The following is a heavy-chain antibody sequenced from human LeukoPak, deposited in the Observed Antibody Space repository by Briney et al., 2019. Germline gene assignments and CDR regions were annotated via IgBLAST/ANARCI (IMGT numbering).Heavy chain of an antibody. D-gene: IGHD6-13*01. CDR2: MYDSGRT. V-gene: IGHV4-59*12. CDR3: ARDYSGSSSWNWFDP. J-gene: IGHJ5*02. Sequence: PSETLSLTCTVSGDSIRNYYWNWIRQSPGKGLEWIGYMYDSGRTNYNPSLKSRVTILADMSKNQFSLKMSSVTAADTAVYYCARDYSGSSSWNWFDPWGQGSLVTVSS. CDR1: GDSIRNYY.